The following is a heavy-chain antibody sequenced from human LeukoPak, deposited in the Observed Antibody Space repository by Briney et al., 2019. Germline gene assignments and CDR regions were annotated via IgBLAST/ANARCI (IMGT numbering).Heavy chain of an antibody. V-gene: IGHV1-18*04. CDR1: GYTFTSYG. D-gene: IGHD2-15*01. CDR3: ARDAPWCSGGSCYPDY. CDR2: ISVYNGNT. Sequence: ASAKVSCKASGYTFTSYGISWVRQAPGQGLEWMGWISVYNGNTNYAQKLQGRVTMTTDTSTSTAYMELRSLRSDDTAVYYCARDAPWCSGGSCYPDYWGQGTLVTVSS. J-gene: IGHJ4*02.